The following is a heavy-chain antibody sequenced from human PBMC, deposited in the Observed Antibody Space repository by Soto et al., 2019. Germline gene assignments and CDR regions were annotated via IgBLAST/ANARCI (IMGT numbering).Heavy chain of an antibody. J-gene: IGHJ6*02. CDR2: VSGYSGHS. CDR1: NETLTTYG. CDR3: ARDSSSSGYYYGMDV. Sequence: QVHLVQSGAEVKKPGASVKVSCKASNETLTTYGISWVRQASGQGLEWMGWVSGYSGHSSSAQEFQDRVIMTTDTSTTTAYMELRSLTSDDSAVYFCARDSSSSGYYYGMDVWGQGTTVTVSS. V-gene: IGHV1-18*01. D-gene: IGHD6-6*01.